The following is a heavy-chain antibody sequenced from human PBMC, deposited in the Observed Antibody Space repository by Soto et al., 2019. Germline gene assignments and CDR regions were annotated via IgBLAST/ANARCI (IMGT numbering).Heavy chain of an antibody. CDR2: MNGGGGST. V-gene: IGHV3-23*01. Sequence: GESLKISCAASVFTFGSYAMSWVRQAPGKGLEWVSSMNGGGGSTYYAESVQGRFTISRDNSKNTLYLQMNSLRVEDTAVYYCAKKSEIAVPRYYFDLWGQGTLVTVSS. J-gene: IGHJ4*02. CDR1: VFTFGSYA. CDR3: AKKSEIAVPRYYFDL. D-gene: IGHD2-21*01.